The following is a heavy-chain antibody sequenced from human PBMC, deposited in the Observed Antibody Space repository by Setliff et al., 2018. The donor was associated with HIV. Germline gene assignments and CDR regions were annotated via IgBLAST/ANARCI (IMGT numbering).Heavy chain of an antibody. Sequence: ASVKVSCKASGYTFTSYGISWVRQAPGQGLEWMGWISAYNGNTNYAQKFQGRVTMTTDTPTSTAYMKLRSLRSDDTAVYYCARDEDYGDDPYYFDYWGQGTMVTVPQ. CDR1: GYTFTSYG. V-gene: IGHV1-18*01. D-gene: IGHD4-17*01. J-gene: IGHJ4*02. CDR3: ARDEDYGDDPYYFDY. CDR2: ISAYNGNT.